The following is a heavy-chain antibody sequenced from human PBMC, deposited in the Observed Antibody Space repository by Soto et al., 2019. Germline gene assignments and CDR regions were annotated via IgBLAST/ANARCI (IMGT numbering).Heavy chain of an antibody. Sequence: GASVKVSCKASGGTFSSYAISWVRQAPGQGLEWMGGIIPIFGTANYAQKFQGRVTITADKSTSTAYMELSSLRSEDTAVYYCARDIRSLAYYGSGSYYNEDYYYYGMDVWGQGATVTVSS. CDR1: GGTFSSYA. CDR2: IIPIFGTA. V-gene: IGHV1-69*06. D-gene: IGHD3-10*01. J-gene: IGHJ6*02. CDR3: ARDIRSLAYYGSGSYYNEDYYYYGMDV.